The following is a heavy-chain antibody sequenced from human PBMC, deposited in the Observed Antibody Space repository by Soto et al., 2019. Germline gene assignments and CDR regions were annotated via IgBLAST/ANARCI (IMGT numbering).Heavy chain of an antibody. D-gene: IGHD3-10*01. CDR1: GGSFSGYY. V-gene: IGHV4-34*01. CDR3: ARGPVYYYGSGSYYYGMDV. J-gene: IGHJ6*02. CDR2: INHSGST. Sequence: SETLSLTCAVYGGSFSGYYWSWIRQPPGKGLEWIGEINHSGSTNYNPSLKSRVTISVDTSKNQFSLKLSSVTAADTAVYYCARGPVYYYGSGSYYYGMDVWGQGTTVTVSS.